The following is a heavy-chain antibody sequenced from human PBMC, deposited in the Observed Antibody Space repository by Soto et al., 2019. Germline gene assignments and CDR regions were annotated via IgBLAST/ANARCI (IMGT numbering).Heavy chain of an antibody. Sequence: QVQLVESGGGVVQPGRSLRISCAASGVTFSSYGMHWVRQAPGKGLEWVAVIWYDGSNKYYADSVKGRFTISRDNSKNTLYLQMNSLRAEDTAVYYCARAYCSGGSCIDYWGQGTLVTVSS. CDR1: GVTFSSYG. J-gene: IGHJ4*02. V-gene: IGHV3-33*01. CDR2: IWYDGSNK. CDR3: ARAYCSGGSCIDY. D-gene: IGHD2-15*01.